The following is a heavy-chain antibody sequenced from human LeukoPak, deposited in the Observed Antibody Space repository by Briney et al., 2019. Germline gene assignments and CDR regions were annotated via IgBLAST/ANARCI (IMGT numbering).Heavy chain of an antibody. V-gene: IGHV4-59*12. D-gene: IGHD1-26*01. Sequence: SETLSLTCTVSGGSISSYYWSWIRQPPGKGLEWIGYIYYSGSTNYNPSLKSRVTISVDKSKNQFSLKLSSVTAADTAVYYCARIIVGPNWFDPWGQGTLVTVSS. CDR3: ARIIVGPNWFDP. J-gene: IGHJ5*02. CDR2: IYYSGST. CDR1: GGSISSYY.